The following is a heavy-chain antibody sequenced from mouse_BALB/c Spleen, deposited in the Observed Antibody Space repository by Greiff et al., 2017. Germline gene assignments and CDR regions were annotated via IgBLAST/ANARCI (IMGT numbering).Heavy chain of an antibody. CDR1: GFTFSSYT. D-gene: IGHD2-3*01. Sequence: DVKLVESGGGLVQPGGSLKLSCAASGFTFSSYTMSWVRQTPEKRLEWVAYISNGGGSTYYPDTVKGRFTISRDNAKNTLYLQMSSLKSEDTAMYYCARHRGDDGYYLDVWGAGTTVTVSS. CDR2: ISNGGGST. CDR3: ARHRGDDGYYLDV. V-gene: IGHV5-12-2*01. J-gene: IGHJ1*01.